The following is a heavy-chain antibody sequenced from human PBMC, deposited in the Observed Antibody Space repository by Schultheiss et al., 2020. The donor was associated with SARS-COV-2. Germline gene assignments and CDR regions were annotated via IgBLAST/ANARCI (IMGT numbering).Heavy chain of an antibody. D-gene: IGHD3-10*01. Sequence: SETLSLTCAVSGYSISSGYYWGWIRQPPGKGLEWIGSIYHSGSTYYNPSLKSRVTISVDTSKNQFSLKLSSVTAADTAVYYCARSGSGSYYIEVFDYWGQGTLVTVS. CDR2: IYHSGST. V-gene: IGHV4-38-2*01. J-gene: IGHJ4*02. CDR1: GYSISSGYY. CDR3: ARSGSGSYYIEVFDY.